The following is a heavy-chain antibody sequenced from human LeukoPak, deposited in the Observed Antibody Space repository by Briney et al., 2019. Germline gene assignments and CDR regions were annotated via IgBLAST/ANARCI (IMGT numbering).Heavy chain of an antibody. V-gene: IGHV3-74*01. CDR1: GFTFSNYW. CDR3: AKAPGTYYYDSSGYPDP. Sequence: GGSLRLSCVASGFTFSNYWMHWVRQPPGKGLVWVSRIYVDGRTTNYADSVKGRFTIPRDNSKNTLYLQMNSLRAEDTAVYYCAKAPGTYYYDSSGYPDPWGQGTLVTVSS. D-gene: IGHD3-22*01. J-gene: IGHJ5*02. CDR2: IYVDGRTT.